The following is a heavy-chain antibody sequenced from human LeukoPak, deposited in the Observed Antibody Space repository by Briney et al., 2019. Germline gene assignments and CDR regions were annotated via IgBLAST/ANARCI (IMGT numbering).Heavy chain of an antibody. V-gene: IGHV3-21*01. J-gene: IGHJ3*02. CDR3: ARXXWRARXXXXAFDI. CDR2: ISSSSSYI. CDR1: GFTFSSYS. D-gene: IGHD3-3*01. Sequence: GGSLRLSCAASGFTFSSYSMNWVRQAPGKGLEWVSSISSSSSYIYYADSVKGRFTISRDNAKNSLYLQMNSLRAEDTAVYYXARXXWRARXXXXAFDIWGQGTMVTVSS.